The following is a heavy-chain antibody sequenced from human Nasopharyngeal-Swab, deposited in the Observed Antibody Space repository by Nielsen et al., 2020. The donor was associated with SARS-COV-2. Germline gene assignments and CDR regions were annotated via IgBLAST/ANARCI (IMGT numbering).Heavy chain of an antibody. D-gene: IGHD6-19*01. CDR2: IYYSGST. Sequence: SETLSLTCTVSGGSISSGGYYWSWIRQHPGKGLEWIGYIYYSGSTYYNPSLKSRVTISVDTSKNQFSLKLSSVTAADTAVYYCARVNRTSSSGWEFDYWGQGTLVTVSS. CDR3: ARVNRTSSSGWEFDY. CDR1: GGSISSGGYY. V-gene: IGHV4-31*03. J-gene: IGHJ4*02.